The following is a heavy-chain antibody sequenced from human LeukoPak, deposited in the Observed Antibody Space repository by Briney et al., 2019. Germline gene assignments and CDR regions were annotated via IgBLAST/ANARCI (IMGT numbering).Heavy chain of an antibody. CDR1: GFTFSSYA. J-gene: IGHJ6*02. CDR2: ISGSGGST. Sequence: GGSLRLSCAASGFTFSSYAMSWVRQAPGKGPEWVSAISGSGGSTYYADSVKGRFTISRDNSKNTLYLQMNSLRAEDTAVYYCAKDSSYYDSSGYGGMDVWGQGTTVTVSS. D-gene: IGHD3-22*01. V-gene: IGHV3-23*01. CDR3: AKDSSYYDSSGYGGMDV.